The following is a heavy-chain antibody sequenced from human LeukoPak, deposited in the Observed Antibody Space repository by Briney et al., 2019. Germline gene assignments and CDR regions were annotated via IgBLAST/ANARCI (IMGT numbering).Heavy chain of an antibody. CDR1: GFTFSNYA. CDR3: ARDWPYSSSSRPFDY. Sequence: GGSLRLSCAGSGFTFSNYAMTWVRQAPGKGLEWVSYINNIGSVTHYADSVKGRFTISRDNAKNSVYLQMNSLRVEDTAVYYCARDWPYSSSSRPFDYWGQGTLVTVCS. V-gene: IGHV3-48*01. J-gene: IGHJ4*02. CDR2: INNIGSVT. D-gene: IGHD6-6*01.